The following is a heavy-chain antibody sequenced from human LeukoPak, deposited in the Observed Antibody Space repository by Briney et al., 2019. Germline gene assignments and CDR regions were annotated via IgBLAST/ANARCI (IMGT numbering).Heavy chain of an antibody. CDR2: ISSSGGNT. Sequence: PGGSLRLSCAASGFMFSTYAMTWVRQAPGKGLEWVSSISSSGGNTYYAASVRGRFTISRDNSKNILYLQMNSLRAEDTAVYYCAKDYASGNAIYYFHLWGRGTLVPVSP. D-gene: IGHD3-10*01. V-gene: IGHV3-23*01. CDR3: AKDYASGNAIYYFHL. J-gene: IGHJ2*01. CDR1: GFMFSTYA.